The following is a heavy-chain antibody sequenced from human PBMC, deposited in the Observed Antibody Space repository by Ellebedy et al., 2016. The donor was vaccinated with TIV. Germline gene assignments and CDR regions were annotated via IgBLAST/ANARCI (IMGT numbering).Heavy chain of an antibody. V-gene: IGHV4-31*03. D-gene: IGHD1-26*01. Sequence: MPSETLSLTCTVSGDSISRGGYYWGWIRKHPGKGLEWIGSIYYSGETFYNPSLKSRATVSSEKSMNRFSLRLTSVTAADTAVHYCARLRVGASMPTDYWGPGTLVTVSS. CDR3: ARLRVGASMPTDY. J-gene: IGHJ4*01. CDR2: IYYSGET. CDR1: GDSISRGGYY.